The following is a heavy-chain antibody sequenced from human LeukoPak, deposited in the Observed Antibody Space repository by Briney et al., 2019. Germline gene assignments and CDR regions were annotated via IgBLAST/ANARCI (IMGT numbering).Heavy chain of an antibody. J-gene: IGHJ3*02. V-gene: IGHV1-18*01. D-gene: IGHD3-22*01. CDR1: GYTFTSYG. CDR2: ISAYNGNT. CDR3: ARVGGHTAMIVVVSGVDAFDI. Sequence: ASVKVSCKASGYTFTSYGISWVRQAPGQGLEWMGWISAYNGNTNYAQKLQGRVTMTTDTSTSTAYMELRSLRSDDTAVYYCARVGGHTAMIVVVSGVDAFDIWGQGTMVTVSS.